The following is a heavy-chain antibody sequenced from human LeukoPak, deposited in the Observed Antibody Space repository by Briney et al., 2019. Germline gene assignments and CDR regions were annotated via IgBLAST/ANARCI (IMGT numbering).Heavy chain of an antibody. J-gene: IGHJ4*02. CDR3: ARDMGSSSWSLQMNFDY. CDR2: INPSGGST. V-gene: IGHV1-46*01. CDR1: GGTFSSYA. Sequence: ASVKVSCKASGGTFSSYAISWVRQAPGQGLEWMGIINPSGGSTSYAQKFQGRVTMTRDTSTSTVYMELSSLRSEDTAVYYCARDMGSSSWSLQMNFDYWGQGTLVTVSS. D-gene: IGHD6-13*01.